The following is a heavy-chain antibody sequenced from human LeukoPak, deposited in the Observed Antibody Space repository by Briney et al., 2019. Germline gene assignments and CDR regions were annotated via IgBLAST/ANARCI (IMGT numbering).Heavy chain of an antibody. Sequence: GGSLRLSCAASGFIFSNYGMHWVRQAPGKGLEWVTFIRSDGSEKYYADSVKGRFIISRDSSKNTLFLQMNSLRAEDTAVYYCAKGPYCSSTSCYYYYYYMDVWGKGTTVTVSS. CDR3: AKGPYCSSTSCYYYYYYMDV. J-gene: IGHJ6*03. CDR1: GFIFSNYG. V-gene: IGHV3-30*02. D-gene: IGHD2-2*01. CDR2: IRSDGSEK.